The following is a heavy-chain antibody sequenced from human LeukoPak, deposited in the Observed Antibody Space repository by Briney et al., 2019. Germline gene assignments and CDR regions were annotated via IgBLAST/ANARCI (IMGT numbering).Heavy chain of an antibody. J-gene: IGHJ5*02. V-gene: IGHV4-59*08. Sequence: SETLSLTCTVSGGSISSYYWSWIRQPPGKGLEWIGYIYYSGSTNYNPSLKSRVTISVDTSKNQFSLKLSSVTAADTAVYYCARHYGQGWWSSGWNWIDPWGQGTLVTVSS. D-gene: IGHD6-19*01. CDR2: IYYSGST. CDR1: GGSISSYY. CDR3: ARHYGQGWWSSGWNWIDP.